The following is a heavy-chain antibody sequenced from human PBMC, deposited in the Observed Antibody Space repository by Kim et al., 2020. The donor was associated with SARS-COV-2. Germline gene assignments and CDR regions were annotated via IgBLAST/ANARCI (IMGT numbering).Heavy chain of an antibody. CDR2: IYYSGST. V-gene: IGHV4-31*03. D-gene: IGHD3-10*01. CDR1: GGSISSGGYY. J-gene: IGHJ5*02. CDR3: ARGVWFGELLYPMEGFDP. Sequence: SETLSLTCTVSGGSISSGGYYWSWIRQHPGKGLEWIGYIYYSGSTYYNPSLKSRVTISVDTSKNQFSLKLSSVTAADTAVYYCARGVWFGELLYPMEGFDPWGQGTLVTVSS.